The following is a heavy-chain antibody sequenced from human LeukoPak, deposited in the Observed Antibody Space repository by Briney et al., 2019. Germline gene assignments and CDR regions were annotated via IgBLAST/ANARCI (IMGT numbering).Heavy chain of an antibody. Sequence: ASVKVSCKASSYTFTDNSIHWVRQAPGQGPQWMGWINPNSGDTHYARNFQDRVTLTRDTSLSTAYMELTSLRSDDTAMYYCARENSFGSGSYLFDSWGQGTLVTVSS. CDR3: ARENSFGSGSYLFDS. J-gene: IGHJ4*02. D-gene: IGHD3-10*01. CDR1: SYTFTDNS. V-gene: IGHV1-2*02. CDR2: INPNSGDT.